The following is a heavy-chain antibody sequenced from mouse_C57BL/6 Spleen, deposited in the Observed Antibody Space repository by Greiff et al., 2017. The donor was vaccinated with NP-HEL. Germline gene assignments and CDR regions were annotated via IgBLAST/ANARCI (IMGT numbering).Heavy chain of an antibody. CDR1: GYTFTSYW. V-gene: IGHV1-53*01. D-gene: IGHD2-1*01. CDR3: ARSPYGNYVPFAY. J-gene: IGHJ3*01. Sequence: VQLQQPGTELVKPGASVKLSCKASGYTFTSYWMHWVKQRPGQGLEWIGNINPSNGGTNYNEKFKSKATLTVDKSSSTAYMQLSSLTSEDSAVYYCARSPYGNYVPFAYWGQGTLVTVSA. CDR2: INPSNGGT.